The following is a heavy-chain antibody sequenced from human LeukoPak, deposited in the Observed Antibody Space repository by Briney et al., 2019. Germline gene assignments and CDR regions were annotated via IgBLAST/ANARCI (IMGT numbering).Heavy chain of an antibody. CDR1: GGSISRDTYY. J-gene: IGHJ4*02. D-gene: IGHD6-13*01. CDR2: VYTTGST. CDR3: ARQGGYSSSPDF. V-gene: IGHV4-61*02. Sequence: SQTLSLTCSVSGGSISRDTYYWTWLRQSAGTGLEWIGRVYTTGSTNYNPSLQSRVTISIDTSKNQFSLKLGSVTAADTAVYYCARQGGYSSSPDFWGQGTLVTVSP.